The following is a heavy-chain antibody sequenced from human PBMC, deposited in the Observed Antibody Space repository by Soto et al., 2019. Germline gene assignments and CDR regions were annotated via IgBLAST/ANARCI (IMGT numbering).Heavy chain of an antibody. D-gene: IGHD2-2*01. CDR1: RYTFSPHY. Sequence: GSVKVSFQASRYTFSPHYMYLVRQDPGQGLEWMGIINPSGGSTSYAQKFQGRVTMTRDTSTSTVYMELSSLRSEGTAVYYGARSTTAALYCFDYWGQGTLVTVSS. J-gene: IGHJ4*02. CDR3: ARSTTAALYCFDY. V-gene: IGHV1-46*01. CDR2: INPSGGST.